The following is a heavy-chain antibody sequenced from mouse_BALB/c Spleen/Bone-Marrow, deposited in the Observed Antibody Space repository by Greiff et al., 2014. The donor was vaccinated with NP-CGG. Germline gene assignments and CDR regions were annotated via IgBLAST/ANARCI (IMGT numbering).Heavy chain of an antibody. CDR2: IDPYSGGT. CDR1: GYALTSYN. Sequence: EVQLQQSGPELVKPGASVKVSCKASGYALTSYNMYWVKQSHGKSLEWIGYIDPYSGGTSYNQKFKGKATLTVDKSSSTAYMHLNSLTSEDSAVYYCARRVYYDYYAMDYWGQGTSVTVSS. J-gene: IGHJ4*01. CDR3: ARRVYYDYYAMDY. D-gene: IGHD1-1*01. V-gene: IGHV1S135*01.